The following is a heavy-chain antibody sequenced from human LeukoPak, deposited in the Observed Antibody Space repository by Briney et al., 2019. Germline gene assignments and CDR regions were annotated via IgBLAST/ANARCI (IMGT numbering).Heavy chain of an antibody. V-gene: IGHV3-30*01. D-gene: IGHD4-17*01. J-gene: IGHJ4*02. CDR1: GFTFSSYA. CDR2: ISYDGSNK. Sequence: PGRSLRLSCAASGFTFSSYAMHWVRQAPGKGLEWVAVISYDGSNKYYADSVKGRFTISRDNSKNTLYLRMNSLRAEDTAVYYCARGLDPIRATEDFDYWGQGTLVTVSS. CDR3: ARGLDPIRATEDFDY.